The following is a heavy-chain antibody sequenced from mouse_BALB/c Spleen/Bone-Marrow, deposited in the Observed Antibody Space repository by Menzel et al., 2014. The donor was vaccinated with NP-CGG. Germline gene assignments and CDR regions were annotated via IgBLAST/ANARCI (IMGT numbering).Heavy chain of an antibody. V-gene: IGHV5-9-3*01. J-gene: IGHJ3*01. D-gene: IGHD2-4*01. CDR2: ISSGGSYT. CDR1: GFTFSSYA. Sequence: EVQRVESGGDLVKPGGSLKLSCAASGFTFSSYAMSWVRQTPEKRLEWVATISSGGSYTYYPDSVKGRFTISRDNAKNTLYLQMSSLRSEDTAMYYCARHDYAYWGQGTLVTVSA. CDR3: ARHDYAY.